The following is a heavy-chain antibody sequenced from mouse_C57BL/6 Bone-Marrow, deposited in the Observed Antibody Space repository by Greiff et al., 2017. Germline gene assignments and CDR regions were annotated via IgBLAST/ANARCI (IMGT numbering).Heavy chain of an antibody. D-gene: IGHD2-4*01. Sequence: VQLQESGPGLVAPSQRLSITCTVSGFSLTSYGVHWVRQPPGKGLEWLVVIWSDGSTTYNSALKSRLSISKDNSKSQVFLKMNSLQTDDTAMYYCARQGMITTLYYYAMDYWGQGTSVTVSS. J-gene: IGHJ4*01. CDR2: IWSDGST. V-gene: IGHV2-6-1*01. CDR1: GFSLTSYG. CDR3: ARQGMITTLYYYAMDY.